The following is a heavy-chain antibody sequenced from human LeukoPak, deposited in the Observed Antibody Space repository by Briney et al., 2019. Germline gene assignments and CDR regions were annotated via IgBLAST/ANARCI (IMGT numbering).Heavy chain of an antibody. CDR3: ARDGSGWYYFDY. D-gene: IGHD6-19*01. V-gene: IGHV3-21*01. Sequence: GGSLRLSCAASGFTFSSYSMNWVRQAPGKGLEWVSSISSSGSYIYYADSVKGRFTISRDNAKNSLYLQMNSLRAEDTAVYYCARDGSGWYYFDYWGQGTPVTVSS. CDR2: ISSSGSYI. CDR1: GFTFSSYS. J-gene: IGHJ4*02.